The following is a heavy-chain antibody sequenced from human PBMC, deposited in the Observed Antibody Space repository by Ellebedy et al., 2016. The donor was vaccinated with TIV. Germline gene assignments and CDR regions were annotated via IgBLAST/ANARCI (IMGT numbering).Heavy chain of an antibody. V-gene: IGHV4-59*08. J-gene: IGHJ2*01. CDR3: ARLRHYGGDSVWFFDL. Sequence: MPSETLSLTCTVSGASMSNYYWSWIRQPPGKPLEWIGYIYYSRSTNYNPSLQSRVTISLTTSKNQFSLRLTSVTAADTAVYYCARLRHYGGDSVWFFDLWGRGTLVTVSS. CDR1: GASMSNYY. CDR2: IYYSRST. D-gene: IGHD4-23*01.